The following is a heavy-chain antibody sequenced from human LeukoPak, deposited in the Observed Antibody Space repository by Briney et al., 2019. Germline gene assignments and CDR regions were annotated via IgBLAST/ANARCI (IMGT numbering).Heavy chain of an antibody. D-gene: IGHD3-3*01. Sequence: GGSLRLSCAASGFTFSSYAMHWVRQAPGKGLEWVAVISYDGSNKYYADSVKGRFTISRDNSKNTLYLQMNSLRAEDTAVYYCARFPGDYDFWSGCYFDYWGQGTLVTVSS. V-gene: IGHV3-30*01. J-gene: IGHJ4*02. CDR3: ARFPGDYDFWSGCYFDY. CDR1: GFTFSSYA. CDR2: ISYDGSNK.